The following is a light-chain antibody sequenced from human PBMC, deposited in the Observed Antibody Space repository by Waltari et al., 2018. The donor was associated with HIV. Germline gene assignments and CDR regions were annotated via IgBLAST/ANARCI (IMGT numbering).Light chain of an antibody. CDR2: KDD. J-gene: IGLJ2*01. Sequence: NFMLTQPHSVSASPGKTVTISCTGSSGRVVSNYVQWYQQRPGSAPTTVIYKDDQRPSGFPGRFSGSIYSSSNSASLTIFGLNTEDDAYYYFQSFHVITSVFGGGTKLTVL. CDR1: SGRVVSNY. V-gene: IGLV6-57*02. CDR3: QSFHVITSV.